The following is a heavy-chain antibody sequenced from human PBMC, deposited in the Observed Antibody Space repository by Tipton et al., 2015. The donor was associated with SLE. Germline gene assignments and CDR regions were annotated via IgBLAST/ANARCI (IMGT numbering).Heavy chain of an antibody. CDR3: ARSGSAFDV. J-gene: IGHJ3*01. CDR1: GGSLSGYY. CDR2: INHSGST. Sequence: TLSLTCAVYGGSLSGYYWSWIRQPPGKGLEWIGEINHSGSTNYNPSLKSRGTISVDTSKNQFSLTLRSVTAADTAVYFCARSGSAFDVWGQGTVVTVSS. D-gene: IGHD1-14*01. V-gene: IGHV4-34*01.